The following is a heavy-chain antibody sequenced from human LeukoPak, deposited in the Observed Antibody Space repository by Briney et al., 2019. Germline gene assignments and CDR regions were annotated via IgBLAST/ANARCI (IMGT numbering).Heavy chain of an antibody. CDR1: GFTFSSYA. J-gene: IGHJ6*02. D-gene: IGHD1-26*01. V-gene: IGHV3-23*01. Sequence: GGSLRLSCAASGFTFSSYAMSWVRQAPGKGLEWVSAISGSGGSTYYADSVEGRFTISRDNSKNTLYLQMNSLRAEDTAVYYCAKGVGATYYYYYGMDVWGQGTTVTVSS. CDR2: ISGSGGST. CDR3: AKGVGATYYYYYGMDV.